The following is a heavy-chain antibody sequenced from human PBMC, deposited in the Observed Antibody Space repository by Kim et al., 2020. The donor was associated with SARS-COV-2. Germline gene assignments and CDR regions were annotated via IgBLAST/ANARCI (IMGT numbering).Heavy chain of an antibody. CDR2: IYYSGST. V-gene: IGHV4-59*08. CDR1: GDSISSYY. CDR3: ARQPSNNYYYYMDV. Sequence: SETLSLTCTVSGDSISSYYWSWIRQPPGKGLEWIGYIYYSGSTKYNPSLKSRVTISIDRSKSQFSLKLSSVTAADTAVYYCARQPSNNYYYYMDVWGKGT. J-gene: IGHJ6*03.